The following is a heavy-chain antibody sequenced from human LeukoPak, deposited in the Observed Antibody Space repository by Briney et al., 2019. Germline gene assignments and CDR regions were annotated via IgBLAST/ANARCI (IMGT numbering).Heavy chain of an antibody. D-gene: IGHD3-9*01. CDR1: GFTFDDYA. Sequence: GGSLRLSCAAPGFTFDDYAMHWVRQAPGKGLEWVSGISWNSGSIGYADSVKGRFTISRDNAKNSLYLQMNSLRAEDTALYYSAKATYYDILTGSTPPRFPYYFDYWGQGTLVTVSS. CDR3: AKATYYDILTGSTPPRFPYYFDY. V-gene: IGHV3-9*01. CDR2: ISWNSGSI. J-gene: IGHJ4*02.